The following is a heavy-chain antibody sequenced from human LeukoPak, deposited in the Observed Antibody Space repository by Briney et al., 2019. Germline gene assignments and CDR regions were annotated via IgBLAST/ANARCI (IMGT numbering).Heavy chain of an antibody. J-gene: IGHJ4*02. CDR3: ARGFRGYYDSSGYYSSDY. Sequence: ASVKVSCKASGYTFTSYGISWVRQAPGQGLEWMGWISAYNGNTNYAQKLQGRVTMTTDTSTSTAYMELRSLRSDDTAVYYCARGFRGYYDSSGYYSSDYWGQGTLVTVSS. CDR2: ISAYNGNT. D-gene: IGHD3-22*01. CDR1: GYTFTSYG. V-gene: IGHV1-18*01.